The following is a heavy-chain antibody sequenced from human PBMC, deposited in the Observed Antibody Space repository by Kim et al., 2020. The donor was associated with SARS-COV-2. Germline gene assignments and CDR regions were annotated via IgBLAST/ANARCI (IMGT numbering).Heavy chain of an antibody. J-gene: IGHJ6*02. Sequence: GGSLRLSCAASGFTFSSYGMHWVRQAPGKGLEWVAVISYDGSNKYYADSVKGRFTISRDNSKNTLYLQMNSLRAEDTAVYYCAKDRQHRVYYYGMDVWGQGPTVTVSS. CDR3: AKDRQHRVYYYGMDV. D-gene: IGHD6-13*01. V-gene: IGHV3-30*18. CDR2: ISYDGSNK. CDR1: GFTFSSYG.